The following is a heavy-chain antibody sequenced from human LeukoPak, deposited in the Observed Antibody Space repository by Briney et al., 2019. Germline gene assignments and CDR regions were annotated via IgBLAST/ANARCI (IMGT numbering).Heavy chain of an antibody. CDR1: AFPFSNHG. CDR2: IWYDGSNK. D-gene: IGHD6-13*01. CDR3: ARGSFSSLPGPHHGMDV. V-gene: IGHV3-33*01. Sequence: GGSLRLSCAASAFPFSNHGMHWVRQAPGKGLEWVAVIWYDGSNKYYADSVKGRFTNSRDNSKNTVYLQMNSLRDEDTAVYYCARGSFSSLPGPHHGMDVWGQGTTATVSS. J-gene: IGHJ6*02.